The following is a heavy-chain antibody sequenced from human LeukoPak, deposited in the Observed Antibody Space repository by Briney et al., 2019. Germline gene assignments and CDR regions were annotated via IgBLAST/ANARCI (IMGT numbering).Heavy chain of an antibody. J-gene: IGHJ4*02. CDR1: GFTVSSNY. CDR3: ARGIVGATRTFDY. Sequence: GGSLRLSCAASGFTVSSNYMSWVRQAPGKGLEWVSVIYSGGSTYYADSVKGRFTISRDNSKNTLYLQMNSLRAEDTAVYYCARGIVGATRTFDYWGQGTLVTVSS. CDR2: IYSGGST. D-gene: IGHD1-26*01. V-gene: IGHV3-66*01.